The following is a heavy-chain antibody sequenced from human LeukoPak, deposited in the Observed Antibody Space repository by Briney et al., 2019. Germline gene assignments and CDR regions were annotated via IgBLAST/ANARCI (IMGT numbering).Heavy chain of an antibody. CDR1: GGSFSSYY. Sequence: SETLSLTCAVYGGSFSSYYWSWIRQSPGRGLEWIGEINRTGSTYYNPSLKSRVSISEDTSKNQFSLKLSSVTAADAAVYYCARGVRVADYWGQGTLVTVSS. V-gene: IGHV4-34*01. CDR2: INRTGST. J-gene: IGHJ4*02. D-gene: IGHD2-15*01. CDR3: ARGVRVADY.